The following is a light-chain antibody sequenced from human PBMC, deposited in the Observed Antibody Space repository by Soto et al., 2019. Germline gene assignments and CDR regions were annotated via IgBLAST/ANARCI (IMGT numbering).Light chain of an antibody. CDR2: EVS. V-gene: IGLV2-14*01. J-gene: IGLJ2*01. Sequence: QSALTQPASVSGSPGQSITISCTVTSSDVGAYNYVSWYQQHPGKAPKLMIFEVSDRPSGVSNRFSGSKSGNTASLTISGLQPEDEADHYCSLYTSSNTLVFGGGTKLTVL. CDR3: SLYTSSNTLV. CDR1: SSDVGAYNY.